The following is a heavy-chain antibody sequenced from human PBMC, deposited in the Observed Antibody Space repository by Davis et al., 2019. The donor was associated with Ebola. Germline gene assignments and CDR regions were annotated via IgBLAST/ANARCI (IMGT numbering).Heavy chain of an antibody. J-gene: IGHJ4*02. CDR3: STHRGGVAN. D-gene: IGHD3-16*01. CDR1: GFTFSNAW. Sequence: PSETLSLTCAASGFTFSNAWMSWVRQAPGKGLEWVGRIKSKIDGGTTDYAAPVKGRFTISRDDSKNTLYLQMNSLKTEDTAVYYCSTHRGGVANWGQGTLVTVSS. V-gene: IGHV3-15*01. CDR2: IKSKIDGGTT.